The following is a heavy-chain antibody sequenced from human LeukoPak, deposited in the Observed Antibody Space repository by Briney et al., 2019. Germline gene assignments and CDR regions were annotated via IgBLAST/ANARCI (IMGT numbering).Heavy chain of an antibody. V-gene: IGHV3-7*01. CDR3: ARVLLGNAHDAMDV. J-gene: IGHJ6*02. CDR1: GSTFSSHW. CDR2: IGPDGNQK. D-gene: IGHD3-16*01. Sequence: GGSLRLSCAGSGSTFSSHWMGWVRQAPGKGLEWVANIGPDGNQKNHVDSVKGRFTISRENAKNSLYLQMNSLKADETAVYFCARVLLGNAHDAMDVWGQGTTITVSS.